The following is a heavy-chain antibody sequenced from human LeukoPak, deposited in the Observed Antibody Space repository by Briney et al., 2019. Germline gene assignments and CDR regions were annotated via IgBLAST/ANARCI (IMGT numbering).Heavy chain of an antibody. J-gene: IGHJ4*02. CDR2: IYHSGST. V-gene: IGHV4-39*07. Sequence: SETLSLTCTVSGGSISSSSYYWGWIRQPPGKGLEWIGSIYHSGSTYYNPSLKTRVTISVDTSKNQFSLKLSSVTAADTAVYYCARLYLRDHCSSTSCYGLYFDYWGQGTLVTVSS. D-gene: IGHD2-2*01. CDR3: ARLYLRDHCSSTSCYGLYFDY. CDR1: GGSISSSSYY.